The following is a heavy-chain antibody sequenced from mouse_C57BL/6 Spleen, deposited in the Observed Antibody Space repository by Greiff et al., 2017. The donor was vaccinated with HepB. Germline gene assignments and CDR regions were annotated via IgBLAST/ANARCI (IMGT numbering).Heavy chain of an antibody. CDR2: FYPSDSET. CDR1: GSTFTSYW. D-gene: IGHD1-1*01. V-gene: IGHV1-61*01. J-gene: IGHJ2*01. Sequence: VHPQQPGPELLRPGSSLNLSCKASGSTFTSYWMDWVKQRPGQGLEWIGNFYPSDSETHYNQKFKDKATLTVDKSSSTAYMQLSSLTSEDSAVYYCAIGGITTVVATSFDYWGQGTTLTVSS. CDR3: AIGGITTVVATSFDY.